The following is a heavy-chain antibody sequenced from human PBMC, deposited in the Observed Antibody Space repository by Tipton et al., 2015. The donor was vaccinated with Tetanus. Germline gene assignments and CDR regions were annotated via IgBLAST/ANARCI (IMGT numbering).Heavy chain of an antibody. Sequence: SLRLSCAASGFTISTYAMSWVRQAPGKGLEWVSSFGATGDSTYHAESVRGRFTISRDVSKNTLYLQMNSLRAEDTAVYYCARDSGGWDYYYYGMDVWGQGTTVTVSS. CDR1: GFTISTYA. CDR3: ARDSGGWDYYYYGMDV. J-gene: IGHJ6*02. CDR2: FGATGDST. V-gene: IGHV3-23*01. D-gene: IGHD6-19*01.